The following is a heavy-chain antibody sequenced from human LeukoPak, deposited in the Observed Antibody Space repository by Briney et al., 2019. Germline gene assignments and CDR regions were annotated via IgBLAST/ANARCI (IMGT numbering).Heavy chain of an antibody. D-gene: IGHD3-9*01. CDR3: ASISMYDDILTGSPPDDD. CDR2: INPNSGGT. Sequence: ASVKVSCTASGYTFTGYYMHWVRQAPGQGLERMGCINPNSGGTNYAQKFQGRVTMTSDTSISTAYMELSRLRSDDTAVYYCASISMYDDILTGSPPDDDWGQGTLVTVSS. J-gene: IGHJ4*02. V-gene: IGHV1-2*02. CDR1: GYTFTGYY.